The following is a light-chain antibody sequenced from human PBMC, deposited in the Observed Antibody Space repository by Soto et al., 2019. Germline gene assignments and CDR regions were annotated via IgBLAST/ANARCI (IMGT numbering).Light chain of an antibody. CDR3: QSYDSSLSAWV. J-gene: IGLJ3*02. Sequence: QSVLTQPPSVSGAPGQRVTISCTGSSSNIVAIYDVHWYQQLPGTAPKLLIYGNTNRPSGVPDRFSGSKSGTSASLAITGLQDEDEADYYCQSYDSSLSAWVFGGGTKLTVL. CDR2: GNT. CDR1: SSNIVAIYD. V-gene: IGLV1-40*01.